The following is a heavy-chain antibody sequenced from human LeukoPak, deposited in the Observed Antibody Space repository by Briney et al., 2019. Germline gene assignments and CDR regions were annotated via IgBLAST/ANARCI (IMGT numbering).Heavy chain of an antibody. J-gene: IGHJ5*02. CDR1: GYGFSFGY. V-gene: IGHV1-2*02. CDR3: ATSSTVTHTRDP. CDR2: INPHSGAT. Sequence: GASVNLSCNSSGYGFSFGYFNWVRHGPGQGLEWMGWINPHSGATNYAQRFQGRVSMDASFDTAHMELSRLTSGDTAVYYCATSSTVTHTRDPWGQGTLVTVSS. D-gene: IGHD1-1*01.